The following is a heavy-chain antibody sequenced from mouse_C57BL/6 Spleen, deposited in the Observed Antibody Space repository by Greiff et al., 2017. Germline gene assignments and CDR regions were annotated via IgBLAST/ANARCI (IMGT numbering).Heavy chain of an antibody. D-gene: IGHD3-2*02. CDR2: IYPRSGNP. J-gene: IGHJ3*01. Sequence: QVQLQQSGAELARPGASVKLSCKASGYTFTSYGISWVKQRTGQGLEWIGEIYPRSGNPYYNEKFKGKATLTADKSSSTAYMELRSLTSEDSAVYFCARSGAQIFAYWGQGTLVTVSA. CDR1: GYTFTSYG. V-gene: IGHV1-81*01. CDR3: ARSGAQIFAY.